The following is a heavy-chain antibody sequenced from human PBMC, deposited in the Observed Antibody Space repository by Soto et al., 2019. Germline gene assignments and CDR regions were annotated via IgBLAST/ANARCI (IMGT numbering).Heavy chain of an antibody. V-gene: IGHV4-59*08. CDR3: ARREYGWLPRDFDY. CDR1: GGSISSYY. D-gene: IGHD2-8*02. CDR2: IYYSGST. J-gene: IGHJ4*02. Sequence: QVQLQESGPGLVKPSETLSLTCTVSGGSISSYYWSWIRQPPGKGLEWIGYIYYSGSTNYNPSLKSRGTISVYTSKNQFSLKLSSVTAADTAVYYCARREYGWLPRDFDYWGQGTLVTVSS.